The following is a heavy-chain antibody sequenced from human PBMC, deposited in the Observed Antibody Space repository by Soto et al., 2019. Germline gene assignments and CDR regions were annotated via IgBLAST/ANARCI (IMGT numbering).Heavy chain of an antibody. V-gene: IGHV3-30-3*01. D-gene: IGHD3-9*01. CDR2: ISYDGSNK. Sequence: SCAASGFTFSSYAMHWVRQAPGKGLEWVAVISYDGSNKYYADSVKGRFTISRDNSKNTLYLQMNSLRAEDTAVYYCARGALRYFDWLLRIRFDYWGQGTLVTVSS. CDR3: ARGALRYFDWLLRIRFDY. J-gene: IGHJ4*02. CDR1: GFTFSSYA.